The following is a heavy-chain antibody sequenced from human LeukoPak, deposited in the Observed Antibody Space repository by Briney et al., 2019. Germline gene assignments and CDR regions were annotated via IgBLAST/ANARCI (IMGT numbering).Heavy chain of an antibody. V-gene: IGHV1-69*04. CDR1: GGTFSSYA. CDR3: ARAATYGPED. J-gene: IGHJ4*02. CDR2: IISIFGIA. D-gene: IGHD1-26*01. Sequence: APVKLSCKASGGTFSSYAISWVRQAPGQVLEWMGRIISIFGIANNAQKFQGRVTITADKSTSTAYMELSSLRSEDTAVYYCARAATYGPEDWGQGTLVTVSS.